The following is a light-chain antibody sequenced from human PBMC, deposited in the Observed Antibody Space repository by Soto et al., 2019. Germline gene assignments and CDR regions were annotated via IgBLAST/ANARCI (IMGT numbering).Light chain of an antibody. V-gene: IGKV1D-16*01. CDR1: QGITNW. J-gene: IGKJ1*01. CDR3: QQYNSYRA. Sequence: DMQMTQSPSSLSASIGDRVTITCRASQGITNWLAWYQQKPGKAPQSLIYGASSLQSGVPSRFSGSGFGTEFTLTISSLQPDDFATYYCQQYNSYRAFGQGTKV. CDR2: GAS.